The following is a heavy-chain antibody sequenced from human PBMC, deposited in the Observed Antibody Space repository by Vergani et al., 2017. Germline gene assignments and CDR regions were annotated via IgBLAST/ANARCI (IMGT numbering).Heavy chain of an antibody. CDR2: IKQDGSEK. CDR1: GFTFSSYW. D-gene: IGHD3-3*01. CDR3: ARCPAYYDFWSGYYTYYYYMDV. Sequence: EVQLVESGGGLVQPGGSLRLSCAASGFTFSSYWMSWVRQAPGKGLEWVANIKQDGSEKYYVDSVKGRFTISRDNAKNSLYLQMNSLRAEDTAVYYCARCPAYYDFWSGYYTYYYYMDVWGKGP. J-gene: IGHJ6*03. V-gene: IGHV3-7*01.